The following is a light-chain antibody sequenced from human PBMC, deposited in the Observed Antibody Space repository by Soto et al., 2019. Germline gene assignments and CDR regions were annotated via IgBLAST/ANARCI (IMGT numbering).Light chain of an antibody. J-gene: IGKJ2*01. CDR1: QSVSSSD. CDR3: QQYDT. V-gene: IGKV3-20*01. Sequence: IVLTQSPGTLSLSPGERATLSCRASQSVSSSDLAWYQQKPCQAPRLLVYSASSRATGIPDRFSGSGSGTDFTLTISRLEPEDFAVYYCQQYDTFGQGTKLEIK. CDR2: SAS.